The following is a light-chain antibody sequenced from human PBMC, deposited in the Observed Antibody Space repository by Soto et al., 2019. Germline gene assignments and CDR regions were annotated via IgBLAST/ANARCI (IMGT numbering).Light chain of an antibody. Sequence: DIQMTQSPSSLSASVGDRVTITCRASQSISSCLNWYQQKPGKAPKLLIYAASNLQSGVPSRFSGSESGTDFILTISSLQPEDFATYYCQQIYVAPVTFGQGTKEEIK. CDR1: QSISSC. CDR2: AAS. V-gene: IGKV1-39*01. CDR3: QQIYVAPVT. J-gene: IGKJ1*01.